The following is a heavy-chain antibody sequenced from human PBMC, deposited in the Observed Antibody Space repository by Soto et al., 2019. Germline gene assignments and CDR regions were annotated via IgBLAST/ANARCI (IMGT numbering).Heavy chain of an antibody. CDR1: GFTFSSYS. V-gene: IGHV3-21*01. Sequence: EVQLVEAGGGLVKPGGSLRLSCAASGFTFSSYSMNWVRQAPGQGLEWVSSISSSSSYIYYADSVKGRFTISRDNAKNSLYLQMNSLRAEDTAVYYCASAEYYFDVSGWYYWGQGTLVTVSS. CDR3: ASAEYYFDVSGWYY. J-gene: IGHJ4*02. D-gene: IGHD3-22*01. CDR2: ISSSSSYI.